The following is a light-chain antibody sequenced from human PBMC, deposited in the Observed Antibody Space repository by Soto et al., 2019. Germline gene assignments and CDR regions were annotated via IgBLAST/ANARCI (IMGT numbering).Light chain of an antibody. J-gene: IGKJ4*01. V-gene: IGKV3-20*01. CDR3: QQYGSSPLT. CDR2: GAS. CDR1: QSVSSNS. Sequence: EILRTQSPATLSVSSGERATLSCRASQSVSSNSLAWYQQKPGQAPRLLIYGASSRATGIPDRFSGSGSGTDFTLTISRLEPEDFAVYFCQQYGSSPLTFGGGTKVDIK.